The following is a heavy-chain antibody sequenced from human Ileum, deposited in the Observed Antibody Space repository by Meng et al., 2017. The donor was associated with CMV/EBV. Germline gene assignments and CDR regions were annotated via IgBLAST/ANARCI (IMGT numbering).Heavy chain of an antibody. J-gene: IGHJ4*02. D-gene: IGHD4-17*01. CDR1: AGPIMSYS. V-gene: IGHV4-4*07. Sequence: RSRTPAVSAGPIMSYSRTGVRQPAGNELEWIGRINAGGSTNDNPSLKSRVTMSVDTSKNQFSLKVTAVTAADTAVYYCAREENTVNQFEYWGQGTLVTVSS. CDR3: AREENTVNQFEY. CDR2: INAGGST.